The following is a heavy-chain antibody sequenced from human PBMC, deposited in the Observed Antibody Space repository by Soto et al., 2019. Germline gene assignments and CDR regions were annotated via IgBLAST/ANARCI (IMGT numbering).Heavy chain of an antibody. CDR2: IYHSGSS. CDR3: ARDLLDTTVDYYFDS. Sequence: SETLSLTCTVSGGSLSSGTYYWIRLRQRPGKGLEWIGYIYHSGSSQSNPSLKSRVTISIDTSKNQFSLELRSVTAADTAVYYCARDLLDTTVDYYFDSWGPGRLVTVSS. CDR1: GGSLSSGTYY. J-gene: IGHJ4*02. V-gene: IGHV4-30-4*01. D-gene: IGHD4-17*01.